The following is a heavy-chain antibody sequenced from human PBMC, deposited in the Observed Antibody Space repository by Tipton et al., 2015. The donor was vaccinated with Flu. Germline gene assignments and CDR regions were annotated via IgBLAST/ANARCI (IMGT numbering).Heavy chain of an antibody. CDR1: GFPFSDVW. J-gene: IGHJ4*02. CDR3: AGGQDQGDY. V-gene: IGHV3-7*04. CDR2: INQDGTRK. Sequence: QLVQSGGGLAQPGGSLRLSCAASGFPFSDVWMSWVRQAPGGGLEWLANINQDGTRKNYVDSVRGRFTISRDNTKNSLFLQLNSLRFEDTAVYCCAGGQDQGDYWGQGTLVTVST. D-gene: IGHD2-2*01.